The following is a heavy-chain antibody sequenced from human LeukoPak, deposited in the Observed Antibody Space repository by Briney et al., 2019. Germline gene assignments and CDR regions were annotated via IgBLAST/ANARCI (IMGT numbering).Heavy chain of an antibody. CDR3: ARDITWGGEAAMVF. D-gene: IGHD5-18*01. Sequence: ASVKVSCKASGYTFSGYYIHCVRQAPGQGLEWMGWINPNSGGTNSAQKFQGRVTMTRDTSLSTAYMELSRLTSDDTAVYYCARDITWGGEAAMVFWGQGTLVTVSS. J-gene: IGHJ4*02. V-gene: IGHV1-2*02. CDR1: GYTFSGYY. CDR2: INPNSGGT.